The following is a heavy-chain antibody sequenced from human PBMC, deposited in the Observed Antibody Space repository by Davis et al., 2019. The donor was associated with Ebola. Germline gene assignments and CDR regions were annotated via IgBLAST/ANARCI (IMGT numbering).Heavy chain of an antibody. CDR3: ARSAGYYTGITMIVVVTNHLFFDY. Sequence: AASVKVSCKASGYTFTNNDVNWVRQATGQGLEWIGWMNPNTGDTGYAQKFQGRVTITRDTSASTAYMELSSLRSEDTAVYYCARSAGYYTGITMIVVVTNHLFFDYWGQGTLVTVSS. V-gene: IGHV1-8*01. CDR2: MNPNTGDT. CDR1: GYTFTNND. D-gene: IGHD3-22*01. J-gene: IGHJ4*02.